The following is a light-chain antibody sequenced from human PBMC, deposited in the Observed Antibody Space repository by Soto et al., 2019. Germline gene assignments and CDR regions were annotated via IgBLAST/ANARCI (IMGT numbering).Light chain of an antibody. Sequence: DIQMTQSPSTLSASVGDRVTNTCRASQSISNWLAWYQQKPGKAPKLLIYDASTLQSGVPSRFSGSGSATEFTLTISSLQAEDVASYYCQQYSTYSWTFGQGTKVDIK. CDR2: DAS. V-gene: IGKV1-5*01. CDR3: QQYSTYSWT. CDR1: QSISNW. J-gene: IGKJ1*01.